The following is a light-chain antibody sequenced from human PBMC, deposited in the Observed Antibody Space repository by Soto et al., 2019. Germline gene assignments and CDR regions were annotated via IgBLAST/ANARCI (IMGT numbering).Light chain of an antibody. J-gene: IGLJ2*01. V-gene: IGLV2-14*01. CDR3: SSYTTISPHVV. CDR2: DVS. CDR1: SSDVGGYNY. Sequence: QSALTQPASVSGSPGQSITISCTGTSSDVGGYNYGSWYQQHPGKAPKLMIYDVSNRPSGVSNRFSGSKSGNTASLTISGLQAEDETDYYCSSYTTISPHVVFGGGTKLTVL.